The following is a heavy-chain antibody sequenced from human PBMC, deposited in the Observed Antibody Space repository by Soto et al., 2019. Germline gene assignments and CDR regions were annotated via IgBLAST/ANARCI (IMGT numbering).Heavy chain of an antibody. Sequence: GGSLRLSXAVSGFTFSSYSMNWVRQAPGKGLEWVPSITSSGDYIYYADSVKGRFTISRDNAKNSLYLQMNSLTAEDTAVSYCARALAPNWNDALDYWGQGTLVTVSS. CDR1: GFTFSSYS. D-gene: IGHD1-1*01. CDR3: ARALAPNWNDALDY. J-gene: IGHJ4*02. CDR2: ITSSGDYI. V-gene: IGHV3-21*01.